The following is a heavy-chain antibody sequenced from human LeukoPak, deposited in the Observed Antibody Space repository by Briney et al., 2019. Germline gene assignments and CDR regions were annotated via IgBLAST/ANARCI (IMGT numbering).Heavy chain of an antibody. CDR1: GGSISSGGYS. D-gene: IGHD3-9*01. CDR3: ARGSYYDILHAFDI. Sequence: SETLSLTCAVSGGSISSGGYSWSWLRQPPGRGLEWIGYIYHSGSTYYNPSLKSRVTISVDRSKNQFSLKLSSVTAADTAVYYCARGSYYDILHAFDIWGQGTMVTVSS. V-gene: IGHV4-30-2*01. CDR2: IYHSGST. J-gene: IGHJ3*02.